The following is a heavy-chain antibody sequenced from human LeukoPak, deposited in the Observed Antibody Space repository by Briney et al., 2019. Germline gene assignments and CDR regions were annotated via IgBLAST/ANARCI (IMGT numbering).Heavy chain of an antibody. CDR2: IYHSGST. Sequence: SETLSLTCAVSGGSISSGGYSWGWIRQPPGKGLEWIGYIYHSGSTYYNPSLKSRVTISVDRSKNQFSLKLSSVTAADTAVYYCARDYYDSSGYYYSAAFDIWGQGTMVTVSS. CDR1: GGSISSGGYS. J-gene: IGHJ3*02. CDR3: ARDYYDSSGYYYSAAFDI. D-gene: IGHD3-22*01. V-gene: IGHV4-30-2*01.